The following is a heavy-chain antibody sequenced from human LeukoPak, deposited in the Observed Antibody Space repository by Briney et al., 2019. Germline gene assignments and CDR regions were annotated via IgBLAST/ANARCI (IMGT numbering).Heavy chain of an antibody. V-gene: IGHV3-7*03. CDR3: AKGRCSTTSCYFDY. CDR2: INHDGNEK. CDR1: EFIFSSYW. J-gene: IGHJ4*02. Sequence: PGGSLRLSCAASEFIFSSYWMSWVRQPPGKGLEWVANINHDGNEKYYVDSVAGRFTVSRDNAKKSLFLQMNSLRAEDTAIYYCAKGRCSTTSCYFDYWGQGTLVTVSS. D-gene: IGHD2-2*01.